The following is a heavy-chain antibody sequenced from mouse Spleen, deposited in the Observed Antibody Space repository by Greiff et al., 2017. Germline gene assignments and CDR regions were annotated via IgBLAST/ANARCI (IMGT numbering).Heavy chain of an antibody. V-gene: IGHV2-6-1*01. CDR1: GFSLTSYG. Sequence: VQGVESGPGLVAPSQSLSITCTISGFSLTSYGVHWVRQPPGKGLEWLVVIWSDGSTTYNSALKSRLSISKDNSKSQVFLKMNSLQTDDTAMYYCARHNYGNYDAMDYWGQGTSVTVSS. J-gene: IGHJ4*01. D-gene: IGHD2-1*01. CDR2: IWSDGST. CDR3: ARHNYGNYDAMDY.